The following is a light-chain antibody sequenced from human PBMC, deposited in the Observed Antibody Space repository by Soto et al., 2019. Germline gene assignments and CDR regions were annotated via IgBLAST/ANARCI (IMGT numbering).Light chain of an antibody. CDR2: EVT. CDR3: SSYTNVNTRACV. J-gene: IGLJ1*01. CDR1: SCDIGSYNR. Sequence: QSALTQPASVSGSPGQSITISCTGTSCDIGSYNRVSWYQQHPGNAPKLIIYEVTDRPSGVSNRFSGSKSGNTSSLTISGLQAADEAEDYCSSYTNVNTRACVFGAGTKLTVL. V-gene: IGLV2-14*01.